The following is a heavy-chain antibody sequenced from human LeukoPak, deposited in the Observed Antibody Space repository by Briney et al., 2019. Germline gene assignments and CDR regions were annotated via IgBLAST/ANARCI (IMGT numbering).Heavy chain of an antibody. CDR2: INPSGGST. J-gene: IGHJ4*02. CDR3: AREPFADYDSSGNLPSPFDY. V-gene: IGHV1-46*01. CDR1: AYTFTGYY. Sequence: ASVKVSCKASAYTFTGYYMHWLRQAPGQGLEWMGIINPSGGSTNYAQKFQGRVTMTRDMSTSTVYMELSSVRSEDTAVYYCAREPFADYDSSGNLPSPFDYWGQGTLVTVSS. D-gene: IGHD3-22*01.